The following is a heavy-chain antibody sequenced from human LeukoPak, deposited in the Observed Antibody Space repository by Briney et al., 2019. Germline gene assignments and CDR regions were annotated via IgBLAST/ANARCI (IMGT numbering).Heavy chain of an antibody. CDR3: ARDSPYGGKAGDFDY. CDR1: GYSHSSGYY. J-gene: IGHJ4*02. D-gene: IGHD4-23*01. Sequence: PSETLSLTCTVSGYSHSSGYYWGWIRQPPGKGLEWIGSIYHSGSTYYNPSLKSRVTISVDTSKNQFSLKLSSVTAADTAVYYCARDSPYGGKAGDFDYWGQGTLVTVSS. V-gene: IGHV4-38-2*02. CDR2: IYHSGST.